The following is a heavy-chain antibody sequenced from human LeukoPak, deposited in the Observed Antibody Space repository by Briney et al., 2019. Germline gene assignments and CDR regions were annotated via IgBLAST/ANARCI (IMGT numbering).Heavy chain of an antibody. CDR1: GGSISSYY. Sequence: SETLSLTCTVSGGSISSYYWSWIRQPPGKGLEWIGYIYYSGSTNYNPSLKSRVTISVDTSKNQFSLKLTSVTAADTAVYYCARVDHIYGREYYFDYWCQGTLVTVSS. V-gene: IGHV4-59*08. D-gene: IGHD5-18*01. J-gene: IGHJ4*02. CDR2: IYYSGST. CDR3: ARVDHIYGREYYFDY.